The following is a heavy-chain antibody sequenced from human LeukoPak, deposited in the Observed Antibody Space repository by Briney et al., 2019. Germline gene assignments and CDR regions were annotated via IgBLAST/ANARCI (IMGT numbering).Heavy chain of an antibody. Sequence: ASVKVSCKASGYTFTSYGISWVRQAPGQGLEWMGWISAYNGNTNYAQKLRGRVTMTTDTSTSTAYMELRSLRSDDTAVYYCAREGVTMVRGVIFPTPDYWGQGTLVTVSS. CDR1: GYTFTSYG. D-gene: IGHD3-10*01. J-gene: IGHJ4*02. CDR2: ISAYNGNT. CDR3: AREGVTMVRGVIFPTPDY. V-gene: IGHV1-18*01.